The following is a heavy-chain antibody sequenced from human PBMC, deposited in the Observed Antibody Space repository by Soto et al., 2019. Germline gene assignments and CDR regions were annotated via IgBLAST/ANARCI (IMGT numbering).Heavy chain of an antibody. CDR2: IRSKANSYAT. J-gene: IGHJ6*03. V-gene: IGHV3-73*01. Sequence: EVQLVESGGGLVQPGGSLKLSCAASGFTFSGSAMHWVRQASGKGLEWVGRIRSKANSYATAYAASVKGRFTISRDDSYNTAYLSMNRLKTEDTAVYYCTRMCRPNYDFVSGYHKRQAYYYYYMDVWGKGTTVTVFS. CDR1: GFTFSGSA. CDR3: TRMCRPNYDFVSGYHKRQAYYYYYMDV. D-gene: IGHD3-3*01.